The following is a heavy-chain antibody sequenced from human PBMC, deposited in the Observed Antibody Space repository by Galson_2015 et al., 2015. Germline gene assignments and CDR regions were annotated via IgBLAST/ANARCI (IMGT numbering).Heavy chain of an antibody. V-gene: IGHV5-51*01. CDR1: RYSFSHYW. Sequence: QSGAEVKKPGESLKISCKGSRYSFSHYWIGWVRQMPGKGLEWMGIIYPDDSETRYSPSFQGQVTISADKSISTAYLQWSSLKASDTAMYYCTRHHYSSGWYEATFDYWGQGTLVTVSS. CDR3: TRHHYSSGWYEATFDY. D-gene: IGHD6-19*01. J-gene: IGHJ4*02. CDR2: IYPDDSET.